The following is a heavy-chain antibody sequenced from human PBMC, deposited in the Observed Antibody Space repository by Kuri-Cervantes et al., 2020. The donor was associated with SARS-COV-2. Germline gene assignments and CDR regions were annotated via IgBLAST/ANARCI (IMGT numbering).Heavy chain of an antibody. V-gene: IGHV1-69*10. CDR1: GGTFSSYA. D-gene: IGHD3-22*01. CDR2: IIPILGIA. J-gene: IGHJ1*01. CDR3: AKDRGYYSTGTEYFQH. Sequence: SVKVSCKASGGTFSSYAISWVRQAPGQGLEWMGGIIPILGIANYAQKFQGRVTITADKSTSTAYMELSSLRSEDTAVYYCAKDRGYYSTGTEYFQHWGQGTLVTVSS.